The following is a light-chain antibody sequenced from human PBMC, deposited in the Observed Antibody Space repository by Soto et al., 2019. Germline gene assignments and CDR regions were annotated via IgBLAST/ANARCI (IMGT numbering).Light chain of an antibody. Sequence: EIPLTQSPSAMSASVGDRVTITCRASQGISNYLLWFQQKPGKVPKRLIYAASSLQSEVPSRFSGSGSGTEFTLTISSLQPDDFATYYCQQYNSYSFGQGTKVDIK. J-gene: IGKJ1*01. CDR1: QGISNY. CDR3: QQYNSYS. V-gene: IGKV1-17*03. CDR2: AAS.